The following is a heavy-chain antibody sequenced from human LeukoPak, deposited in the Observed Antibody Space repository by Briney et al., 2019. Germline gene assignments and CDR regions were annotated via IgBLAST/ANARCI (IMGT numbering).Heavy chain of an antibody. CDR1: GFTFSSYE. CDR3: AREALTETTFGPYDY. Sequence: PGGSLRLSCAASGFTFSSYEMNSVRQAPGKGLEWVSYISSSGSTKYYADSLMGRFTLSRDNAKKSLYLQMNSLRAEDTAVYYCAREALTETTFGPYDYWGQGTLVTVSS. CDR2: ISSSGSTK. V-gene: IGHV3-48*03. J-gene: IGHJ4*02. D-gene: IGHD4-17*01.